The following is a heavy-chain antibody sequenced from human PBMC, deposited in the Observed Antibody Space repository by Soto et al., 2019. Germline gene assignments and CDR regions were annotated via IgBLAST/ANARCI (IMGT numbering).Heavy chain of an antibody. CDR2: ISYDGSNK. D-gene: IGHD5-12*01. CDR3: AKDNGSGCDWLRVGDASDI. Sequence: PGGCMRLSCAASRFTFSTYGMHWVRKAPGKGLEWVAVISYDGSNKYYADSVKGRLTISRDNSKNTLYLQMNSLRGEDTAVYYCAKDNGSGCDWLRVGDASDIWGQGTMVIVSS. CDR1: RFTFSTYG. V-gene: IGHV3-30*18. J-gene: IGHJ3*02.